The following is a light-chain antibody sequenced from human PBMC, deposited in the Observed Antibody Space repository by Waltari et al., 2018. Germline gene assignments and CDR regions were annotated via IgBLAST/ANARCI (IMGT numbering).Light chain of an antibody. CDR3: QQYNNWPYT. CDR2: AAS. CDR1: QTILTN. V-gene: IGKV3-15*01. Sequence: EIVMTQSPAILSMSPGERATLSCWANQTILTNLAWYQKKPQQAPRLLFYAASTRATGGHDRVTGGSSGADFTLTISSLQSEDFALYYCQQYNNWPYTFGQGTKLEIK. J-gene: IGKJ2*01.